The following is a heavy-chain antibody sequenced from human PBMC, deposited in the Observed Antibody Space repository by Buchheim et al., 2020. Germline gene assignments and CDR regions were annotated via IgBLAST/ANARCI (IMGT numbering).Heavy chain of an antibody. CDR2: ISSSSSYI. D-gene: IGHD3-10*01. CDR1: GFTFSSYS. CDR3: ASLRFGELFTPPHY. J-gene: IGHJ4*02. V-gene: IGHV3-21*01. Sequence: EVQLVESGGGLVKPGGSLRLSCAASGFTFSSYSMNWVRQAPGKGLEWVSSISSSSSYIYYADPVKGRFTISRDNAKNSLYLQMNSLRAEDTAVYYCASLRFGELFTPPHYWGQGTL.